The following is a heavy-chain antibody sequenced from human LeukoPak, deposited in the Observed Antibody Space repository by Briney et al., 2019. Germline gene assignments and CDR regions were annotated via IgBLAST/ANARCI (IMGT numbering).Heavy chain of an antibody. V-gene: IGHV3-11*01. CDR1: GFTFSDYY. CDR3: ARGDFYGSSSELFDY. J-gene: IGHJ4*02. Sequence: PGGSLRLSCAASGFTFSDYYMSWIRQAPGKGLERVSYISNSGSPIYYTDSVKGRFTISRDNAKNSLFLQMNSLRAEDTAVYYCARGDFYGSSSELFDYWGQGTLVTVSS. D-gene: IGHD6-13*01. CDR2: ISNSGSPI.